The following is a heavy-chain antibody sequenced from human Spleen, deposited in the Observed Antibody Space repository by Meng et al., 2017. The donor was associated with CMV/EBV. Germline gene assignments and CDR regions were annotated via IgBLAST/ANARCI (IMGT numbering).Heavy chain of an antibody. V-gene: IGHV4-59*01. J-gene: IGHJ4*02. CDR2: IYYSGST. CDR3: ARSQLGIWVFDN. CDR1: GASISTYY. D-gene: IGHD7-27*01. Sequence: SETLSLTCTVSGASISTYYWSWIRQPPGKGLEWIGYIYYSGSTNYNPSLKSRVTMSVDTSKNQFSLKLSSVTAADTAVYYCARSQLGIWVFDNWGQGALVTVSS.